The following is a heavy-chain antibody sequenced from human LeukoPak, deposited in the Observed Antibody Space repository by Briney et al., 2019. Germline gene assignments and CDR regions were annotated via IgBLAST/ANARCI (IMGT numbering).Heavy chain of an antibody. J-gene: IGHJ4*02. D-gene: IGHD3-3*01. Sequence: GASVKVSCQASGGTFSSYAISWVRQAPGQGHEWMGGIIPILGTANYAQKFQGRVTITADESTSTAYMELSSLRSEDTAVYYCARPLQPDYDFWSGYYTFDYWGQGTLVTVSS. CDR2: IIPILGTA. V-gene: IGHV1-69*13. CDR1: GGTFSSYA. CDR3: ARPLQPDYDFWSGYYTFDY.